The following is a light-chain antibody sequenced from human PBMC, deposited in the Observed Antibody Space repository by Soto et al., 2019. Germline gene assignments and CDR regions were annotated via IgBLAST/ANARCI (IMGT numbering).Light chain of an antibody. Sequence: QSALTQPASVSGSPGQSITISCTGTSSDVGSYNLVSWYQQHPGKAPKLMIYEGSKRPSGVSNRFSGSKSANTASLTISGLQAEDEADYYCCSYAGRMTFVVGGGTKLTVL. J-gene: IGLJ2*01. CDR1: SSDVGSYNL. CDR3: CSYAGRMTFV. CDR2: EGS. V-gene: IGLV2-23*03.